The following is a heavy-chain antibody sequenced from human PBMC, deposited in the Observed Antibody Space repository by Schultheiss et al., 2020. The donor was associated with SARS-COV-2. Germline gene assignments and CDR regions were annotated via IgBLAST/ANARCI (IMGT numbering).Heavy chain of an antibody. Sequence: GSLRLSCAASGFTFSSYAMSWVRQAPGKGLEWVSSISSSSSYIYYADSVKGRFTISRDNSKNTLYLQMNSLRAEDTAVYYCARAADYFDYWGQGTLVTVSS. J-gene: IGHJ4*02. V-gene: IGHV3-21*01. CDR3: ARAADYFDY. CDR1: GFTFSSYA. CDR2: ISSSSSYI.